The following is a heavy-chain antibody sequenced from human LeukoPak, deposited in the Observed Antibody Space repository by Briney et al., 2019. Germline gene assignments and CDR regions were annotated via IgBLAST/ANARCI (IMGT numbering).Heavy chain of an antibody. CDR3: ARCSTTKDAFDI. D-gene: IGHD4-17*01. CDR1: GSTVSSNY. V-gene: IGHV3-53*04. J-gene: IGHJ3*02. Sequence: GGSLRLSCAASGSTVSSNYMSWVRQAPGKGLEWVSVIYSSGSTYYADSVKGRFTISRHNSKNTLYLQMNSLRAEDTAVYYCARCSTTKDAFDIWGQGTMVTVSS. CDR2: IYSSGST.